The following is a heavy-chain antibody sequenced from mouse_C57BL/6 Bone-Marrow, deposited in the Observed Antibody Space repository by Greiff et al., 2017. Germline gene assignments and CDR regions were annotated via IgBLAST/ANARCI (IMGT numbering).Heavy chain of an antibody. CDR1: GYAFSSSW. J-gene: IGHJ1*03. Sequence: VQRVESGPELVKPGASVKISCKASGYAFSSSWMNWVKQRPGQGLEWIGVIDPSDSYTNYNQKFKGKATLTVDTSSSTAYMQLSSLTSEDSAVYYCARRLGWYFDVWGTGTTVTVSS. V-gene: IGHV1S126*01. CDR2: IDPSDSYT. CDR3: ARRLGWYFDV. D-gene: IGHD4-1*01.